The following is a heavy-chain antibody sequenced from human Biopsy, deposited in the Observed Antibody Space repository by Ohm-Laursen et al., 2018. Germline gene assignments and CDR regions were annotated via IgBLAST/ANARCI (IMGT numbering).Heavy chain of an antibody. CDR2: ISWDGGSE. CDR1: GFTFDDHV. D-gene: IGHD3-3*01. V-gene: IGHV3-9*01. CDR3: VRGYSSSWSGYLDH. J-gene: IGHJ4*02. Sequence: SLRLSCAASGFTFDDHVMHWVRQAPGKGLEWVSGISWDGGSEGYADSVKGRFTISRDNAKNSQFLQMNSLTTEDTALYYCVRGYSSSWSGYLDHWGQGTLVTVSS.